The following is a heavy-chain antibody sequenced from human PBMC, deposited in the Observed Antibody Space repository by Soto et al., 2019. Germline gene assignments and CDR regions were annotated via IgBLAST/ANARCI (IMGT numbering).Heavy chain of an antibody. J-gene: IGHJ4*01. CDR3: ATTLPYCRNGVSHRD. Sequence: EVQLVESGGGLVQAGGSLRLSCAASGLTFNTLEMNWFRQAPGKGQEWVSYITSRGDTQYYADSVKGRFTISRDNAKNSLFLQMNSLRGEDTAVYYCATTLPYCRNGVSHRDWGHGTQVTVSS. V-gene: IGHV3-48*03. CDR2: ITSRGDTQ. CDR1: GLTFNTLE. D-gene: IGHD2-8*01.